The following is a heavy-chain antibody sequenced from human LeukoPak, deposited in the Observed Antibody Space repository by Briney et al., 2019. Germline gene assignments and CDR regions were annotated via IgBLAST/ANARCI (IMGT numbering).Heavy chain of an antibody. CDR1: GYSITTGYY. CDR3: ARVRRRDDYNPFDY. D-gene: IGHD5-24*01. Sequence: SETLSLTCAVSGYSITTGYYWGWIRQPPGKGLEWIGRFYALGSTDYNPSLKSRVTISADMSRNQFSLRLSSVTAADTAVYYCARVRRRDDYNPFDYWGQGTLVTVSS. J-gene: IGHJ4*02. V-gene: IGHV4-38-2*01. CDR2: FYALGST.